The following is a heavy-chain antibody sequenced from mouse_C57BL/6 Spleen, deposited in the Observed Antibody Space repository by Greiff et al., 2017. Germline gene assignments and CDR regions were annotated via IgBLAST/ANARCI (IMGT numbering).Heavy chain of an antibody. CDR1: GFTFSDYY. CDR2: ISNGGGST. CDR3: ARQGYYGSSHYFDY. Sequence: EVQLVESGGGLVQPGGSLKLSCAASGFTFSDYYMYWVRQTPEKRLEWVAYISNGGGSTYYPDTVKGRFTISRDNAKNTLYLQISRLKSEDTAMYYCARQGYYGSSHYFDYWGQGTTLTVSS. J-gene: IGHJ2*01. V-gene: IGHV5-12*01. D-gene: IGHD1-1*01.